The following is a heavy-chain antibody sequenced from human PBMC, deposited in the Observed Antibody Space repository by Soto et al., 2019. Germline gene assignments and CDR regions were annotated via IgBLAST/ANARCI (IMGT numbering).Heavy chain of an antibody. CDR3: ARDFWSGYYGGGMDV. J-gene: IGHJ6*02. D-gene: IGHD3-3*01. CDR1: GYTFTSYY. CDR2: INPSGGST. Sequence: ASVKVSCKASGYTFTSYYMHWVRQAPGQGLGWMGIINPSGGSTSYAQKSQGRVTMTRDTSTSTVYMELSSLRSEDTAVYYCARDFWSGYYGGGMDVWGQGTTVTVSS. V-gene: IGHV1-46*01.